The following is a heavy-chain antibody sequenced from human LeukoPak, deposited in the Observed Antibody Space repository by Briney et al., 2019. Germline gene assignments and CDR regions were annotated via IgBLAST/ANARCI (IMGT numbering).Heavy chain of an antibody. CDR2: IIPIFGTA. CDR1: GGTFSSYA. CDR3: ARGVVGATTGAYSFDY. D-gene: IGHD1-26*01. Sequence: ASVKVSCKASGGTFSSYAISWVRQAPGQGLEWMGGIIPIFGTANYAQKFQGRVTIIADESTSTAYMELSSLRSEDTAVYYCARGVVGATTGAYSFDYWGRGTLVTDSS. J-gene: IGHJ4*02. V-gene: IGHV1-69*13.